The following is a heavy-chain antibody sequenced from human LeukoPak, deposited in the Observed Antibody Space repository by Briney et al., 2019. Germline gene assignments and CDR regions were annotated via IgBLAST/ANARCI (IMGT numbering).Heavy chain of an antibody. Sequence: PGGSLRLSCAASGFTVSSNYMSWVRQAPGKGLEWVSVIYSGGSTYYADSVKGRFTISRDNSKNTLHLQMNSLRAEDTAVYYCARDRREGYCSSTSCSPYFDYWGQGTLVTVSS. V-gene: IGHV3-66*01. CDR3: ARDRREGYCSSTSCSPYFDY. CDR2: IYSGGST. D-gene: IGHD2-2*01. CDR1: GFTVSSNY. J-gene: IGHJ4*02.